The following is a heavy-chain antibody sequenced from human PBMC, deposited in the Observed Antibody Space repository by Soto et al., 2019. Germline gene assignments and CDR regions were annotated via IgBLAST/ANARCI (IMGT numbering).Heavy chain of an antibody. D-gene: IGHD3-22*01. CDR2: INADNGNT. Sequence: ASVKVSCKASGYTFTSHYIHWLRQAPGQRLEWMGWINADNGNTKYSQKFKGRVTITRNTSASTAYMELSSLRSEDTSVYYCGRVKYYDNQNWFDPWGQGTLVTVSS. J-gene: IGHJ5*02. CDR3: GRVKYYDNQNWFDP. V-gene: IGHV1-3*01. CDR1: GYTFTSHY.